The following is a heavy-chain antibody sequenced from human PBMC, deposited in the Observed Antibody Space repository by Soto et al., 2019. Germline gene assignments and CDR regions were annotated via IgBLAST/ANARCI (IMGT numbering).Heavy chain of an antibody. CDR2: ISHSGST. V-gene: IGHV4-4*02. D-gene: IGHD3-10*01. J-gene: IGHJ4*02. CDR3: ARRPYGSGSDYFDY. CDR1: GGSISSSNW. Sequence: QVQLQESGPGLVKPSGTLSLTCAVSGGSISSSNWWSWVRQPPGEGLEWIGEISHSGSTNYSPSLKSSVTISVDTSKNQFSLGLTSVTAADTAVYYCARRPYGSGSDYFDYWGQGTLVTVSS.